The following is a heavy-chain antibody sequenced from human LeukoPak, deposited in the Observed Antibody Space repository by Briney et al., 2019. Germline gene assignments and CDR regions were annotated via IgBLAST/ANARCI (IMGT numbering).Heavy chain of an antibody. CDR2: IYYSGST. Sequence: SETLSLTCAVYGGSFSGYYWSWIRQPPGKGLEWIGYIYYSGSTNYNPSLKSRVTISVDTSKNQFSLKLSSVTAADTAVYYCAKVGYCSSTSCYRGSSDHWGQGTLVTVSS. J-gene: IGHJ4*02. D-gene: IGHD2-2*01. CDR1: GGSFSGYY. V-gene: IGHV4-59*01. CDR3: AKVGYCSSTSCYRGSSDH.